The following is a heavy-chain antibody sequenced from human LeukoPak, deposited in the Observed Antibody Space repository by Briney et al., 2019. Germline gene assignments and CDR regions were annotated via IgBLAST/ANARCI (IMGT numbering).Heavy chain of an antibody. CDR3: ARDAVEYFDY. V-gene: IGHV4-34*01. Sequence: SETLSLTCAVYGGSFRGYYWSCIRQPPGKGLEWIGEINHSGSTNYNPSLKSRVTISVDTSKNQFSLKLSPVTAADTAVYYCARDAVEYFDYWGQGTLVTVSS. J-gene: IGHJ4*02. CDR2: INHSGST. CDR1: GGSFRGYY.